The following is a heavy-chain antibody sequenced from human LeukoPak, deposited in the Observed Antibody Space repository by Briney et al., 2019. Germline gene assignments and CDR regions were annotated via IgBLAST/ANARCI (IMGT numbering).Heavy chain of an antibody. D-gene: IGHD3-3*01. V-gene: IGHV4-34*01. CDR2: INHSGST. CDR3: ARHTYYDFWSGYYSHRQPKYFDY. CDR1: GGSISSYY. J-gene: IGHJ4*02. Sequence: SETLSLTCTVSGGSISSYYWSWIRQPPGKGLEWIGEINHSGSTNYNPSLKSRVTISVDTSKNQFSLKLSSVTAADTAVYYCARHTYYDFWSGYYSHRQPKYFDYWGQGTLVTVSS.